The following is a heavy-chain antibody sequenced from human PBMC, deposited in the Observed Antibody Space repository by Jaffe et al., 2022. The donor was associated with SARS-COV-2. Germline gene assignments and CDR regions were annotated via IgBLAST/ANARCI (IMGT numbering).Heavy chain of an antibody. Sequence: EVQLVQSGAEVKKPGESLRISCKGSGYSFTNYWIGWVRQMPGKGLELMGIIYPGDSDTRYSPSFQGLVTISADRSTSAAYLQWSSLKASDTAIYYCARHLGGSLRGYYNYYMDVWGKGTTVTVSS. CDR1: GYSFTNYW. CDR3: ARHLGGSLRGYYNYYMDV. J-gene: IGHJ6*03. CDR2: IYPGDSDT. D-gene: IGHD3-10*01. V-gene: IGHV5-51*01.